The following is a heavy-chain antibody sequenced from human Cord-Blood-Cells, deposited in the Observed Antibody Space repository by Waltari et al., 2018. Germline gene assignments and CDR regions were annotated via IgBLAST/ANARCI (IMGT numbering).Heavy chain of an antibody. D-gene: IGHD2-2*01. CDR2: FDPEDGET. J-gene: IGHJ6*02. CDR3: ATTYCSSTSCPYYYGMDV. Sequence: QVQLVQSGDEVKKPGASVQVSCKVSGYTITEFYMHGVRKAPGQGLEWMGGFDPEDGETIYAQKFQGRVTMTEDTSTDTAYMELSSLRSEDTAVYYCATTYCSSTSCPYYYGMDVWGQGTTVTVSS. V-gene: IGHV1-24*01. CDR1: GYTITEFY.